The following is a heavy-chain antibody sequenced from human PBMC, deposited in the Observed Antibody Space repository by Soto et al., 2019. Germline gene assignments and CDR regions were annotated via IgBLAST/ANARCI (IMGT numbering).Heavy chain of an antibody. CDR2: IWYDGSNK. V-gene: IGHV3-33*03. Sequence: GGSLRLSCAASGFTFSSYGMHWVRQAPGKGLEWVAVIWYDGSNKYYADSVKGRFTISRDNAKNSLYLQMNSLRAEDTAVYYCAFAGSGSYSNVPDAFDIWGQGTMVTVSS. CDR1: GFTFSSYG. CDR3: AFAGSGSYSNVPDAFDI. D-gene: IGHD3-10*01. J-gene: IGHJ3*02.